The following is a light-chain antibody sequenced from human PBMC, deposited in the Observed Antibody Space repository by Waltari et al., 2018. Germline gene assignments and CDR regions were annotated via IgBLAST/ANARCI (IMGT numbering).Light chain of an antibody. CDR2: WAS. V-gene: IGKV4-1*01. J-gene: IGKJ2*01. CDR1: QSILYTSNNKNY. CDR3: QQYFDNPRT. Sequence: VMTQSPESLAVSLGETATITCKSSQSILYTSNNKNYLAWYQQKPGQPPRLLIYWASSRDSGVPDRFSGSGSGTDFTLTISSLQAEDVAVYYCQQYFDNPRTFGQGTRLEIK.